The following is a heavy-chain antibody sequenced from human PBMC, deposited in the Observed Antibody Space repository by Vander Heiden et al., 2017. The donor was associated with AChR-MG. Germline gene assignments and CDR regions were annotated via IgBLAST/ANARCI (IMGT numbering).Heavy chain of an antibody. Sequence: QVQLQESGPGLAKPSGTLSLTCAVSGGSISSSNWWSWVRQPPGKGLEWIGEIYHRGSTNYNPSLKSRVTIPVDKSKNQFALKLSSGTAADTAVYYCARTGDYYLNDYWGQGTLVTVSS. CDR2: IYHRGST. D-gene: IGHD4-17*01. V-gene: IGHV4-4*02. CDR1: GGSISSSNW. J-gene: IGHJ4*02. CDR3: ARTGDYYLNDY.